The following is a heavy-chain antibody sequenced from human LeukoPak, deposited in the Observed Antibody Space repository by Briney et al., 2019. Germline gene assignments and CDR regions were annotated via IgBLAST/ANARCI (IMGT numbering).Heavy chain of an antibody. CDR1: GFTFINYS. CDR2: IYSGTI. Sequence: GGSLRLSCTASGFTFINYSMNWVRQAPGKGLEWVSFIYSGTIHYSDSVKGRFTISRDNSKNTLYLQMNSLRAEDTAVYYCARRAGAYSHPYDYWGQGTLVTVSS. D-gene: IGHD4/OR15-4a*01. V-gene: IGHV3-53*01. J-gene: IGHJ4*02. CDR3: ARRAGAYSHPYDY.